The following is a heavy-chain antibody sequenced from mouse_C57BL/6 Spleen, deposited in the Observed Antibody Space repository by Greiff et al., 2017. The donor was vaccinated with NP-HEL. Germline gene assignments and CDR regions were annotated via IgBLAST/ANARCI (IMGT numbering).Heavy chain of an antibody. J-gene: IGHJ2*01. D-gene: IGHD1-1*01. CDR1: GFTFSSYT. CDR2: ISGCGGNT. CDR3: ARGGSSYFDD. Sequence: EVKLMESGGGLVKPGGSLKLSCAASGFTFSSYTMSWVRQTPEKRLEWVATISGCGGNTYYPDSVKGRFTISRANAKNPLYLQRSRLRAEDTALYYCARGGSSYFDDWGQGTTLTVSS. V-gene: IGHV5-9*01.